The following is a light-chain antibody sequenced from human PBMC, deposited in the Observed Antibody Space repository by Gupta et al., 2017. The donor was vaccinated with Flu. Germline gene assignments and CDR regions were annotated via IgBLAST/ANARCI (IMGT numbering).Light chain of an antibody. CDR2: GAS. J-gene: IGKJ5*01. V-gene: IGKV1-39*01. CDR1: QSIVSY. CDR3: QQCDSSPIT. Sequence: PSSLSASVGDRVTITCRASQSIVSYLNWYQQRPGKAPKLLIYGASSLQSGVPSRFSGSGSGTDFTLTISSLQPEDFATYYCQQCDSSPITFGQGTRLEIK.